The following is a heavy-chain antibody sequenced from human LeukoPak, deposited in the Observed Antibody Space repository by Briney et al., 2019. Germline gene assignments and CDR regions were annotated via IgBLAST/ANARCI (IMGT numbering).Heavy chain of an antibody. D-gene: IGHD2-2*01. CDR3: AKRPDCSTTNCFRFEY. V-gene: IGHV3-23*01. J-gene: IGHJ4*02. CDR1: GFTFSTYA. Sequence: GGSLRLSCAASGFTFSTYAMSWVRQAPGQGLEWVAAISGDGGSTYYAESVKGRFTISRDNSKNTLYLQMNSLRAEDTAVYYCAKRPDCSTTNCFRFEYWGQGTLVTVSS. CDR2: ISGDGGST.